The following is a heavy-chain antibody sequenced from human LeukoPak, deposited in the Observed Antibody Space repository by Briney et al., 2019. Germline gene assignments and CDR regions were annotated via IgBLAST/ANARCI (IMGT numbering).Heavy chain of an antibody. D-gene: IGHD2-15*01. J-gene: IGHJ4*02. CDR3: TIDTSCTGGSCNSRPEDTFDH. CDR1: GYTLTELS. Sequence: ASVKVSCKVSGYTLTELSMHWVRQAPGKGLEWMGGFDPEDGETIYAQKFQDRVTMTEDTSTDTAYMELSSLRSEDTAVYYCTIDTSCTGGSCNSRPEDTFDHCGQGTLVIVSS. CDR2: FDPEDGET. V-gene: IGHV1-24*01.